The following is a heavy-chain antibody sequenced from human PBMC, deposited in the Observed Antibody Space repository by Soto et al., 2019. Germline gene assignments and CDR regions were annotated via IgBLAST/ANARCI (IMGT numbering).Heavy chain of an antibody. CDR1: GFTFSSYS. V-gene: IGHV3-21*01. D-gene: IGHD2-2*01. CDR2: ISSSSSYI. CDR3: ARRVVVVPAAPAHMDV. J-gene: IGHJ6*03. Sequence: PGGSLRLSCAASGFTFSSYSMNWVRQAPGKGLEWVSSISSSSSYIYYADSVKGRFTISRDNAKNSLYLQMNSLRAEDTAVYYCARRVVVVPAAPAHMDVWGKGTTVTVSS.